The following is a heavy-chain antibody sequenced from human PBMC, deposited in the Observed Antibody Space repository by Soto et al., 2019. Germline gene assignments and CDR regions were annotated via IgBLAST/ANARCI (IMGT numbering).Heavy chain of an antibody. Sequence: QVQLQESGPGLVKPSQTLSLTCTVXGXXXXXXXXXXXXXXXXXXKGLEWIGYIYYSGSTYYNPSLKSXXXXXXXXXXNXXXXXXXXXXXXXXAVYYCARDXXYYGMDVWGQGTTVTVSS. D-gene: IGHD3-10*01. V-gene: IGHV4-30-4*01. CDR3: ARDXXYYGMDV. CDR1: GXXXXXXXXX. CDR2: IYYSGST. J-gene: IGHJ6*02.